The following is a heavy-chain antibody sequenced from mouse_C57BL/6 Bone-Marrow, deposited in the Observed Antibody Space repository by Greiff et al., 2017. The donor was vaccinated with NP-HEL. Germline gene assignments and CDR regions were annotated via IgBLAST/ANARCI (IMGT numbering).Heavy chain of an antibody. J-gene: IGHJ4*01. CDR2: INPSSGYT. Sequence: VQLQESGAELARPGASVKMSCKASGYTFTSYTMHWVKQRPGQGLEWIGYINPSSGYTKYNQKFKDKATLTADKSSSTAYMQLSSLTSEDSAVYYLARFYDYDLYYAMDYRGSGTSVPGPS. V-gene: IGHV1-4*01. D-gene: IGHD2-4*01. CDR3: ARFYDYDLYYAMDY. CDR1: GYTFTSYT.